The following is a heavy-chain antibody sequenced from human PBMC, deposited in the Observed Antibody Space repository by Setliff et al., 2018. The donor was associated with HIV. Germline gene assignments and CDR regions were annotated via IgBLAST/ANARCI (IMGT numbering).Heavy chain of an antibody. CDR2: FYYNGDS. V-gene: IGHV4-39*01. Sequence: SGPTLVNPTQTLTLTCTLSGFSLHNNEVAVDWIRQPPGKGLEWIGTFYYNGDSRYNPSLKSRVTISVDTSKYQFSLNLNSVTAADTAVYYCVRHHDSDFSGDPDWFDPWGQGILVTVSS. D-gene: IGHD2-15*01. J-gene: IGHJ5*02. CDR1: GFSLHNNEVA. CDR3: VRHHDSDFSGDPDWFDP.